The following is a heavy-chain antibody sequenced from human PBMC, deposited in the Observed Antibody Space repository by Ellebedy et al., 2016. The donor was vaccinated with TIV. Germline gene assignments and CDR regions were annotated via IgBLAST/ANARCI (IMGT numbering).Heavy chain of an antibody. J-gene: IGHJ5*02. CDR2: IYYSGST. D-gene: IGHD3-22*01. V-gene: IGHV4-59*01. CDR3: ARAPNYYDSSGYWFDP. CDR1: GGSISSYY. Sequence: MPSETLSLTCTVSGGSISSYYWSWIRQPPGKGLEWIGYIYYSGSTNYNPSLKSRVTISVDTSKNQFSLKLSSVTAADTAVYYCARAPNYYDSSGYWFDPWGQGTLVTVS.